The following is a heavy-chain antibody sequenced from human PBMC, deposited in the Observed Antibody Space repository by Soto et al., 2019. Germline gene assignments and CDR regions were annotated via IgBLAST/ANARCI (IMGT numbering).Heavy chain of an antibody. CDR1: GFSFSNAW. J-gene: IGHJ4*02. CDR2: IKSKSDGETI. CDR3: TTGRQSSGWNAYY. D-gene: IGHD6-19*01. V-gene: IGHV3-15*07. Sequence: EVQLVESGGGLVKPGGSLRLSCAASGFSFSNAWMNWVRQAPGKGLEWVGRIKSKSDGETIHYAAPVNGRFTISRDDSQNTLYLQMNSLKTEDTSVYYCTTGRQSSGWNAYYWGQGTLVTVSS.